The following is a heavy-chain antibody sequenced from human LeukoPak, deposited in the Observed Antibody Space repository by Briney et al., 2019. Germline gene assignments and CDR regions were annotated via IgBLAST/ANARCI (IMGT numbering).Heavy chain of an antibody. CDR3: VRNHLSGYDRGGDY. V-gene: IGHV3-23*01. J-gene: IGHJ4*02. CDR1: GFPISTNG. D-gene: IGHD5-12*01. Sequence: GGSLRLSCAASGFPISTNGMSWVRQAPGKGLEWVSGIVGGDGGTYYADSVKGRFTISRDNAKNSLYLQMNNLRAEDTAFYYCVRNHLSGYDRGGDYWGQGTLVTVSS. CDR2: IVGGDGGT.